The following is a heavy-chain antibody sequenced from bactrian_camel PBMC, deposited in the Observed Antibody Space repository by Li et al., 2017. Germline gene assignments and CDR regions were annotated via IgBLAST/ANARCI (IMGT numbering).Heavy chain of an antibody. D-gene: IGHD2*01. CDR1: GDTSSYC. J-gene: IGHJ4*01. CDR2: ISVDDSIT. Sequence: HVQLVESGGGSVQAGGSLRLSCAASGDTSSYCKGWFRQTPENEREGVAAISVDDSITYYPDSIEGRFTISRDGAKNTLYLQMNSLKPEDTAMYYCAASIIVLQPASRLRRRPYNHWGQGTQVTVS. V-gene: IGHV3S1*01. CDR3: AASIIVLQPASRLRRRPYNH.